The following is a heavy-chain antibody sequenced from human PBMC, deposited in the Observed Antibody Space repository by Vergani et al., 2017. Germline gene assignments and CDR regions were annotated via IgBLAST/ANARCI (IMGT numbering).Heavy chain of an antibody. D-gene: IGHD4-17*01. Sequence: EVQLVESGGGLVKPGGSLRLSCAASGFTFSSHSMNWVRQAPGKGLEWVSSISSSSSYIYYADSLKGRFTISRDNAKNSLYLQMNSLRAEDTAVYYCASGPTVTSEFDYWGQGTLVTVSS. CDR2: ISSSSSYI. V-gene: IGHV3-21*01. CDR3: ASGPTVTSEFDY. J-gene: IGHJ4*02. CDR1: GFTFSSHS.